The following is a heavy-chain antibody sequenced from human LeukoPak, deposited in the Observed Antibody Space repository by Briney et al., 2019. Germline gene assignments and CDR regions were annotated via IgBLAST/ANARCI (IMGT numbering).Heavy chain of an antibody. V-gene: IGHV4-39*01. J-gene: IGHJ5*01. D-gene: IGHD4/OR15-4a*01. CDR3: VRHDGRGGATMGAFDS. CDR1: AASISSSSHH. Sequence: SETLSLTCTVSAASISSSSHHWGWIRQSPGKGLEWIGSVYYGRTTYYSPSLDSRVTISLDTSANQFSLQLNSVTAADTAVYYCVRHDGRGGATMGAFDSWGQGSLATVSS. CDR2: VYYGRTT.